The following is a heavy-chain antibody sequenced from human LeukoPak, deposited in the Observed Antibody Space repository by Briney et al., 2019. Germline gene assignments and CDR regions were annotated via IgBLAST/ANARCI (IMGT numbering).Heavy chain of an antibody. V-gene: IGHV3-23*01. D-gene: IGHD1-14*01. CDR3: ARATNKVAFDI. Sequence: PGGSLRLSCGASGFTFSDYAMSWVRQAPGKGLEWVSLISGSGSATYSADSVEGRFTISRDNSKNTVDLQMNSLRAEDTAVYYCARATNKVAFDIWGQGTMVTVSS. CDR1: GFTFSDYA. CDR2: ISGSGSAT. J-gene: IGHJ3*02.